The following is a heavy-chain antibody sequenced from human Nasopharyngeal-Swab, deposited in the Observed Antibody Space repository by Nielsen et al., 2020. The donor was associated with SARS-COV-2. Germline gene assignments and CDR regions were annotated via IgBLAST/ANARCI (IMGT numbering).Heavy chain of an antibody. CDR1: GGSISSSSYY. D-gene: IGHD6-6*01. Sequence: SETLSLTCTVSGGSISSSSYYWGWIRQPPGKGLEWIGYIYYSGSTNYNPSLKSRVTISVDTSKNQFSLKLSSVTAADTAVYYCAGLSIAARRRVGWFDPWGQGTLVTVSS. CDR2: IYYSGST. CDR3: AGLSIAARRRVGWFDP. J-gene: IGHJ5*02. V-gene: IGHV4-61*05.